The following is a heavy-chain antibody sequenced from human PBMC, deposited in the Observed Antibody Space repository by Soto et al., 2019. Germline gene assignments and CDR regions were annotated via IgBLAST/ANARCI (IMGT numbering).Heavy chain of an antibody. CDR3: AREGLRCSSTSCYTVNFDY. D-gene: IGHD2-2*02. V-gene: IGHV1-2*02. J-gene: IGHJ4*02. Sequence: VKVSRKGSSYSITSYYINRVRQPPRPGLAWMGWIDPNSGGTNYAQRFQGRVTMTRDTSISTAYMELSRLRSDDTAVYYCAREGLRCSSTSCYTVNFDYWGQGTLVTVSS. CDR2: IDPNSGGT. CDR1: SYSITSYY.